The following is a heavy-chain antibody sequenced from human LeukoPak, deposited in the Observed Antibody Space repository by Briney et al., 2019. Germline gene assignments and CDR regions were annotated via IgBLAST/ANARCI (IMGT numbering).Heavy chain of an antibody. V-gene: IGHV4-34*01. D-gene: IGHD3-3*01. CDR2: INHSGST. Sequence: TSSETLSLTCAVYGGSFSGYYRSWIRQPPGKGLEWIGEINHSGSTNYNPSLKSRVTISVDTSKNQFSLKLSSVTAADTAVYYCAREARRYYDFWSGYYRVNWFDPWGQGTLVTVSS. CDR3: AREARRYYDFWSGYYRVNWFDP. CDR1: GGSFSGYY. J-gene: IGHJ5*02.